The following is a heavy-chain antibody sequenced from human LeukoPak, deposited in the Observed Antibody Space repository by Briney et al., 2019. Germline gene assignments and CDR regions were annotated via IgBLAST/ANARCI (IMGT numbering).Heavy chain of an antibody. CDR1: GFTFSSYS. CDR3: ARTVDTAMVIRY. J-gene: IGHJ4*02. V-gene: IGHV3-21*01. Sequence: GGSLRLSCAASGFTFSSYSMNWVRQAPGKGLEWVSSISSSSSYIYYADSVKGRFTISSDNAKNSLYLQMNSLRAEDTAVYYCARTVDTAMVIRYWGQGTLVTVSS. CDR2: ISSSSSYI. D-gene: IGHD5-18*01.